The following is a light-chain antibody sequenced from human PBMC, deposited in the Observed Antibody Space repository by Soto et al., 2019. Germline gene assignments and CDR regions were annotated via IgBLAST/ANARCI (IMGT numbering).Light chain of an antibody. V-gene: IGLV2-14*01. CDR2: EVT. J-gene: IGLJ7*01. CDR1: SSDVAAYNY. CDR3: SSYTIDSSVV. Sequence: QSALTQPASVSRSPGQSITISCTGTSSDVAAYNYVSWYQQHPGQAPKLIIYEVTNRPSGVSSRFSGSKSGSTASLTISGLQAEDEAHYYCSSYTIDSSVVFGGGTQLTVL.